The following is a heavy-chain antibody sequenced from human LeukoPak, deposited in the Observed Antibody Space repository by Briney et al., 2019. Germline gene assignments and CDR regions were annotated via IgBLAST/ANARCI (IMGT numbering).Heavy chain of an antibody. CDR1: GGSISGSSYY. CDR2: IYYSGST. Sequence: SETLSLTCTVSGGSISGSSYYWGWIRQPPGKGLEWIGSIYYSGSTYYNPSLKSRVTISVDTSKNQFSLKLSSVTAADTAVYYCARFPLGRGNIWVYFDYWGQGTLVTVSS. V-gene: IGHV4-39*01. J-gene: IGHJ4*02. D-gene: IGHD3-16*01. CDR3: ARFPLGRGNIWVYFDY.